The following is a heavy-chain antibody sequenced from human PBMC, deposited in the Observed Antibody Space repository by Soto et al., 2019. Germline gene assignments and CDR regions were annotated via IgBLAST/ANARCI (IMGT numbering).Heavy chain of an antibody. Sequence: QVQLVESGGGVVQPGRSLRLSCAASGFTFSSYGMHWVRQAPGKGLEWVAVISYDGSNKYYADSVKGRFTISRDNSKNTLYLQVNILRAEDTAVYYCAKERDGMDVWGRGTTVTVSS. CDR3: AKERDGMDV. V-gene: IGHV3-30*18. CDR1: GFTFSSYG. CDR2: ISYDGSNK. J-gene: IGHJ6*02.